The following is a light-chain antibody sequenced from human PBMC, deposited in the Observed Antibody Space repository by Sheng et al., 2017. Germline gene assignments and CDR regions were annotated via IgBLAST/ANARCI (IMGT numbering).Light chain of an antibody. V-gene: IGKV1-5*03. J-gene: IGKJ2*03. CDR3: QQYDNYPYS. CDR1: QTVTSR. CDR2: KIS. Sequence: DTQMTQSPSTLSVSVGDRVIVTCRASQTVTSRLAWYQQKPGKAPKLLIQKISNLESGVPSRFSDSGSGTEFTLTISNLQPDDFATYYCQQYDNYPYSFGQGTNLEIK.